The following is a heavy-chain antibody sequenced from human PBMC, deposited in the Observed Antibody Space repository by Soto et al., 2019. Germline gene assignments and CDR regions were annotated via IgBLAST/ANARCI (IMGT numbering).Heavy chain of an antibody. D-gene: IGHD3-22*01. Sequence: GGSLRLSCAASGFTFSSYAMHWVRQAPGKGLEWVAVISYDGSNKYYADSVKGRFTISRDNSKNTLYLQMNSLRAEDTAVYYCARGDRYDTQSYYFDYWGQGTLVTVSS. CDR2: ISYDGSNK. J-gene: IGHJ4*02. CDR3: ARGDRYDTQSYYFDY. V-gene: IGHV3-30-3*01. CDR1: GFTFSSYA.